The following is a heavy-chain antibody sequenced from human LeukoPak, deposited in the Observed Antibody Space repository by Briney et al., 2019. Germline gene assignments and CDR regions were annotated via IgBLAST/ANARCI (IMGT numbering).Heavy chain of an antibody. D-gene: IGHD2-15*01. CDR2: ISGSGGST. CDR1: GFTFSNSV. CDR3: LRSGGGRASN. V-gene: IGHV3-23*01. Sequence: GGSLRLSCAASGFTFSNSVMTWVRQAPGKGLEWVSAISGSGGSTYYAHSVKGRFTISRDNSKNTLYLQMSSLRAEDTAVYYCLRSGGGRASNWGQGTLVTVSS. J-gene: IGHJ4*02.